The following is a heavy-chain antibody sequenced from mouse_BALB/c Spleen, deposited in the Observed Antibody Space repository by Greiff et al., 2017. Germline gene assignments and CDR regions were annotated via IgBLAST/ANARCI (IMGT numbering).Heavy chain of an antibody. D-gene: IGHD2-14*01. V-gene: IGHV1-39*01. CDR1: GYSFTGYN. CDR3: ARNYRYGGDYAMDY. J-gene: IGHJ4*01. CDR2: IDPYYGGT. Sequence: EVKLMESGPELEKPGASVKISCKASGYSFTGYNMNWVKQSNGKSLEWIGNIDPYYGGTSYNQKFKGKATLTVDKSSSTAYMQLKSLTSEDSAVYDCARNYRYGGDYAMDYWGQGTSVTVSS.